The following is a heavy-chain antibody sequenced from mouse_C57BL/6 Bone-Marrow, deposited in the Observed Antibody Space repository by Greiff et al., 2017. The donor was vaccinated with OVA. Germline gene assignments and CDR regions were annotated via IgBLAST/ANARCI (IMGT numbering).Heavy chain of an antibody. J-gene: IGHJ4*01. CDR3: ARLYYGTFMAY. CDR2: IHPNSGST. Sequence: QVQLQQPGAELVKPGASVKLSCKASGYTFTSYWMHWVKQRPGQGLEWIGMIHPNSGSTNYNEKFKSQATLTVDNSSITAYMQLSSLTSEDSAFYYCARLYYGTFMAYWGQGTSVTVSS. V-gene: IGHV1-64*01. CDR1: GYTFTSYW. D-gene: IGHD1-1*01.